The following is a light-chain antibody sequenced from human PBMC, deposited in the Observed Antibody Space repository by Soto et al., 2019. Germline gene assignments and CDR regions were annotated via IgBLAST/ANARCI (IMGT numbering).Light chain of an antibody. CDR3: SQYGNPPQT. Sequence: ETVLTQAPGTLSLTPGERVNLSCRASQSVSSSYLAWYQQKPGQAPRLLIYGASGRATGIPDRFSGSGSGTDFTLPISRLEPEDCAVYYCSQYGNPPQTFGQGTKVEIK. CDR2: GAS. J-gene: IGKJ1*01. CDR1: QSVSSSY. V-gene: IGKV3-20*01.